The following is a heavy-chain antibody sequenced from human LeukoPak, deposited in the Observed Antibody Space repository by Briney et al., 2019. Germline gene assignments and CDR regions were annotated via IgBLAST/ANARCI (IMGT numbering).Heavy chain of an antibody. V-gene: IGHV3-23*01. J-gene: IGHJ4*02. CDR3: AKDRGTWYYFDY. D-gene: IGHD2-15*01. Sequence: GGSLRLSCAASGFAFSSYAMSWVRQAPGKGLEWVSAISGSGGSTYYADSVKGRFTISRDNSKNTPYLQMNSLRAEDTAVYYCAKDRGTWYYFDYWGQGTLVTVSS. CDR2: ISGSGGST. CDR1: GFAFSSYA.